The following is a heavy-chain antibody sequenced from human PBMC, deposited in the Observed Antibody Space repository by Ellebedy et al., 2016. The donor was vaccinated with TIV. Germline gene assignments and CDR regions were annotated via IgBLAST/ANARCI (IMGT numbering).Heavy chain of an antibody. J-gene: IGHJ4*02. V-gene: IGHV1-2*02. CDR3: VRDLTNPVTGDY. CDR2: INTDNGVT. Sequence: AASVKVSCQTSGYSFTAYYIHWVRQAPGQGPEWVGWINTDNGVTVYEQKLQGRVTITGDTSISTVYMELSSLRSDDTAIYYCVRDLTNPVTGDYWGQGTLVFVSS. D-gene: IGHD4-11*01. CDR1: GYSFTAYY.